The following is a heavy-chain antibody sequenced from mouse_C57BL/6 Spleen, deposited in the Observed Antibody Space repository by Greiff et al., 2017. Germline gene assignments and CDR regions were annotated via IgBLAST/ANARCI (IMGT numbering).Heavy chain of an antibody. Sequence: VQLQQPGAELVMPGASVKLSCKASGYTFTSYWMHWVKQRPGQGLEWIGEIDPSDSYTNYNQKFKGKSTLTVDKSSSTAYMQLSSLTSEDSAVYYGARGYYGSSPYAMDYWGQGTSVTVSS. V-gene: IGHV1-69*01. CDR3: ARGYYGSSPYAMDY. D-gene: IGHD1-1*01. J-gene: IGHJ4*01. CDR2: IDPSDSYT. CDR1: GYTFTSYW.